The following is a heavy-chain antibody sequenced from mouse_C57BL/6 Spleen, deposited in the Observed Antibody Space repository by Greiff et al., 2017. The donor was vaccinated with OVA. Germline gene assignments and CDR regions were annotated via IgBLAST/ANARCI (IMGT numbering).Heavy chain of an antibody. CDR2: INPNNGGT. D-gene: IGHD4-1*01. V-gene: IGHV1-26*01. Sequence: VQLQQSGPELVKPGASVKISCKASGYTFTDYYMNWVKQSHGKSLEWIGDINPNNGGTSYNQKFKGKATLTVDKSSSTAYMERRSLTSEDSAVYYCARLGRSYYYAMDYWGQGTSVTVSS. CDR3: ARLGRSYYYAMDY. J-gene: IGHJ4*01. CDR1: GYTFTDYY.